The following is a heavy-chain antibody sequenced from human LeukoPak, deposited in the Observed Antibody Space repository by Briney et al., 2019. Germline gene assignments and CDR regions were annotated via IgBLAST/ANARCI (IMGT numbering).Heavy chain of an antibody. V-gene: IGHV4-61*02. CDR2: IYNSGST. CDR1: GGSISRGSYY. D-gene: IGHD3-10*01. CDR3: ARQTFGDLYFDS. J-gene: IGHJ4*02. Sequence: SETLSLTCIVSGGSISRGSYYWNWIRQPAGKGLEWMGRIYNSGSTNYNPSLGSRVTISTDMSKNQLSLQLSSVTAADTAVYYCARQTFGDLYFDSWGQGTLVIVSS.